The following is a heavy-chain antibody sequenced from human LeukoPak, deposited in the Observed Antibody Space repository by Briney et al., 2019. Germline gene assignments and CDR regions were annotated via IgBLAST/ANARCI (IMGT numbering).Heavy chain of an antibody. Sequence: GGSLRLSCAASGFTFSNYGMSWVRQAPGKGLEWVSTISGSGDTTYYADSVKGRFTISRDNSKNTLYLQMNSLRAEDTAVYYCAKIRESFWQACFDYWGQGTLVTISS. D-gene: IGHD2/OR15-2a*01. CDR3: AKIRESFWQACFDY. J-gene: IGHJ4*02. CDR1: GFTFSNYG. V-gene: IGHV3-23*01. CDR2: ISGSGDTT.